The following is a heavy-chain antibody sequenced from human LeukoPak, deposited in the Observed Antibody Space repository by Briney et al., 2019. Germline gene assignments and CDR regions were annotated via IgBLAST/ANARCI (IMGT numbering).Heavy chain of an antibody. CDR3: ARGRYQLLLFDY. D-gene: IGHD2-2*01. V-gene: IGHV3-11*01. J-gene: IGHJ4*02. CDR1: GFTFSNYY. CDR2: ISSSGSTI. Sequence: GGSLRLSCAASGFTFSNYYMSWIRQAPGKGLEWASYISSSGSTIYYADSVKGRFTISRDNAKNSLYLQMNSLRAEDTAVYYCARGRYQLLLFDYWGQGTLVTVSS.